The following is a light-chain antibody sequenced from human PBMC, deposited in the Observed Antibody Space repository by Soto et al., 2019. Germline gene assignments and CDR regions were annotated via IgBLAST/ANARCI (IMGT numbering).Light chain of an antibody. J-gene: IGLJ2*01. CDR2: RNN. V-gene: IGLV1-47*01. Sequence: QSVLTQPPSASGTPGQRVTISFSGSSSNIGSNYVYWYQQLPGTAPKLLIYRNNQRPSGVPDRFSGTKSGTSASLAISGLRSEDEADYYCAAWDDSLSGLYVVFGGGTQLTVL. CDR1: SSNIGSNY. CDR3: AAWDDSLSGLYVV.